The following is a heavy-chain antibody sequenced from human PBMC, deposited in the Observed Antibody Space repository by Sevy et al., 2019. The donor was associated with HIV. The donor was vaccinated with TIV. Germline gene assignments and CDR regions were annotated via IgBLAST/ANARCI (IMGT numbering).Heavy chain of an antibody. CDR3: ARGDIVVVVAAVGAFDI. J-gene: IGHJ3*02. CDR2: IYYSGST. CDR1: GGSISSGDYY. Sequence: SETLSLTCTVSGGSISSGDYYWSWIRQPPGKGLVWIGYIYYSGSTYYNPSLKSRVTISVDTSKNQFSLKLSSVTAADTAVYYCARGDIVVVVAAVGAFDIWGQGTMVTVSS. V-gene: IGHV4-30-4*01. D-gene: IGHD2-15*01.